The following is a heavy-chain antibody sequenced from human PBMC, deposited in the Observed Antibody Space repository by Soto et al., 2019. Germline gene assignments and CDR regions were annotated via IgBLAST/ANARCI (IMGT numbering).Heavy chain of an antibody. CDR3: AVDTAMVNYGMDV. CDR1: GGTFSRYA. J-gene: IGHJ6*02. D-gene: IGHD5-18*01. Sequence: SVKVSCTASGGTFSRYAISWVRQAPGQGLEWMGGIIPIFGTANYAQKFQGRVTITADKSTSTAYMELSSLRSEDTAVYYCAVDTAMVNYGMDVWGQGTTVTVSS. V-gene: IGHV1-69*06. CDR2: IIPIFGTA.